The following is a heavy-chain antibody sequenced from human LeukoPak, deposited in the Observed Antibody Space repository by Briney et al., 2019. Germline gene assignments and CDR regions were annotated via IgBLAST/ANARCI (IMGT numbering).Heavy chain of an antibody. D-gene: IGHD4-23*01. CDR2: ISPYNGNT. V-gene: IGHV1-18*01. CDR3: AAPIGGNHNYYYYYYGMDV. J-gene: IGHJ6*02. CDR1: GYDFTSVG. Sequence: ASVKVSCKASGYDFTSVGITWVRRAPGQGLEWMGWISPYNGNTRYAQKFQGRVAMTTDTSTTTAYMELSSLRSEDTAVYYCAAPIGGNHNYYYYYYGMDVWGQGTTVTVSS.